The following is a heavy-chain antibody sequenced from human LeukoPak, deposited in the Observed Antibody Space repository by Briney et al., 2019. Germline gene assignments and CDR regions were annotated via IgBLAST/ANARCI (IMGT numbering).Heavy chain of an antibody. Sequence: PSETLSLTCTVSGGSISSSTYYWSWIRQPAGKGLEWIGRIYTSGSTNYNPSLKSRVTISVDTSKNQFSLKLSSVTAADTAVYYCARDLEGNSGYYYYFDYWGQGTLVTVSS. CDR2: IYTSGST. J-gene: IGHJ4*02. CDR1: GGSISSSTYY. CDR3: ARDLEGNSGYYYYFDY. V-gene: IGHV4-61*02. D-gene: IGHD3-22*01.